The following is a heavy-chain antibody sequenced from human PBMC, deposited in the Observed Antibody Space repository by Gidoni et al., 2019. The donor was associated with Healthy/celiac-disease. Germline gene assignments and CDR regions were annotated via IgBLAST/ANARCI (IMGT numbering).Heavy chain of an antibody. Sequence: QVQLQQWGAGMLRPSETLSLTCAVYGGSFSGYYWSWIRQPPGKGLEWIGEINHSGSTNNNPSLKSRFTISVDTSKTQSSLKLSSVTAADTAVYYCARRGSRHITMVRGGFDYWGQGTLVTVSS. D-gene: IGHD3-10*01. CDR1: GGSFSGYY. CDR3: ARRGSRHITMVRGGFDY. CDR2: INHSGST. V-gene: IGHV4-34*01. J-gene: IGHJ4*02.